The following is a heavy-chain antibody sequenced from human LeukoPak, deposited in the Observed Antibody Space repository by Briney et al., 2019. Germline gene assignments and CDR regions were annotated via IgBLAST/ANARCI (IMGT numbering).Heavy chain of an antibody. CDR3: ARDLRGWGLNSD. CDR2: ISSSSSYI. Sequence: GGSLRLSCAASGFTFSSYSMNWVRQAPGKGLEWVSSISSSSSYIYYADSVKGRFTISRDNAKNSLYLQMSGLRAEDTAVYYCARDLRGWGLNSDWGQGTLVTVSS. D-gene: IGHD6-19*01. J-gene: IGHJ4*02. CDR1: GFTFSSYS. V-gene: IGHV3-21*01.